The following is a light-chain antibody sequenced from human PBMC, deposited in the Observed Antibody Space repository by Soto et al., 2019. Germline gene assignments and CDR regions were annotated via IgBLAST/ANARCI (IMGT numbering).Light chain of an antibody. V-gene: IGLV4-69*01. Sequence: QLVLTQSPSASASLGASVKLTCTLSSGHISYAIAWHQQQPEKGPRYLMKLNSDGSHSKGDGIPDRFSGSSSGAERYLTISSLQSEDEADYYCQTWGTGVFGGGTKLTVL. CDR2: LNSDGSH. CDR1: SGHISYA. J-gene: IGLJ3*02. CDR3: QTWGTGV.